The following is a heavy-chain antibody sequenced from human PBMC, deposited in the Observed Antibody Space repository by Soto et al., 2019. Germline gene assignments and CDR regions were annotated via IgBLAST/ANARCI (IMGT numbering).Heavy chain of an antibody. CDR1: GFTFSSYG. V-gene: IGHV3-30*18. Sequence: QVQLVESGGGVVQPGTSPRLSCAASGFTFSSYGMHWVRQAPGKGLEWVALISYDGSNEYYADSVMGRFTISRDNSKNTLYLQMNSLTAEDTAVYYCAKDVAYCSGGSCYFRAADYWGQGTLVTVSS. J-gene: IGHJ4*02. D-gene: IGHD2-15*01. CDR2: ISYDGSNE. CDR3: AKDVAYCSGGSCYFRAADY.